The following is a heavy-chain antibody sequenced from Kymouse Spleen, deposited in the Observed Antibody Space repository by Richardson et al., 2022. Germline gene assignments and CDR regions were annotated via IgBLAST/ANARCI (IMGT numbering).Heavy chain of an antibody. CDR2: ISWNSGSI. V-gene: IGHV3-9*01. J-gene: IGHJ4*02. CDR1: GFTFDDYA. D-gene: IGHD6-6*01. Sequence: EVQLVESGGGLVQPGRSLRLSCAASGFTFDDYAMHWVRQAPGKGLEWVSGISWNSGSIGYADSVKGRFTISRDNAKNSLYLQMNSLRAEDTALYYCAKDSEYSSSYYFDYWGQGTLVTVSS. CDR3: AKDSEYSSSYYFDY.